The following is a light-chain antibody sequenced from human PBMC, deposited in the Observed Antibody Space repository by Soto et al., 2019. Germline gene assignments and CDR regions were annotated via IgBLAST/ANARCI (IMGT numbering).Light chain of an antibody. CDR2: DVS. V-gene: IGLV2-14*03. CDR1: SSDVGAYNH. J-gene: IGLJ2*01. Sequence: QSSLTQPASVSGSPGQSTTISCTGASSDVGAYNHISWYQQHPGKAPKLMIYDVSNRPSGVSNRFSGFKSGNTASLTISGLQAEDEADYYCSAHASRSTLIFGGGTKVTVL. CDR3: SAHASRSTLI.